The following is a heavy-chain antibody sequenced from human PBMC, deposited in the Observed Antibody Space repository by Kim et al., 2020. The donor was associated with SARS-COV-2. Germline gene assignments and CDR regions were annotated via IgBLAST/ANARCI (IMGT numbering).Heavy chain of an antibody. J-gene: IGHJ4*02. CDR1: GLTFGDYA. CDR3: TRSDVHR. CDR2: IRSRADGGTT. Sequence: GGSLRLSCTASGLTFGDYAMSWLRQAPGKGLEWVGVIRSRADGGTTDYAASVKGRFTISRDDYNTTAYLHMHSLETEDTAVYFCTRSDVHRWGQGTLVTV. V-gene: IGHV3-49*03. D-gene: IGHD2-21*01.